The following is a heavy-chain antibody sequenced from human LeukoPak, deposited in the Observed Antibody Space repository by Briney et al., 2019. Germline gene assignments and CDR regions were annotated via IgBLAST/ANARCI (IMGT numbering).Heavy chain of an antibody. Sequence: ASVEVSCKASGYTFTSYDINWVRRATGQGLEWMGWMNPNSGNTGYAQKFQGRVTITRNTSRSTAYMELSSLRSEDTAVYYCARGLRYYYDSDSADYWGQGTLVTVSS. CDR2: MNPNSGNT. CDR3: ARGLRYYYDSDSADY. V-gene: IGHV1-8*03. D-gene: IGHD3-22*01. J-gene: IGHJ4*02. CDR1: GYTFTSYD.